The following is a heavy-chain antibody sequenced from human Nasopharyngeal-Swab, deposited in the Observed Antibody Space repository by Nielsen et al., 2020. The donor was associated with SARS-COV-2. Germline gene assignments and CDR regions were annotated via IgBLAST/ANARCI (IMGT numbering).Heavy chain of an antibody. D-gene: IGHD3-22*01. CDR1: GGSISSSSYY. Sequence: SETLSLTCTVSGGSISSSSYYWGWIRQPPGKGLEWIGSIYYSGSTYYNPSLKSRVTISVDTSKNQFSLKMGSVTAADTAVYYCATFDYYDSSWGQGTLVTVSS. V-gene: IGHV4-39*01. CDR3: ATFDYYDSS. CDR2: IYYSGST. J-gene: IGHJ4*02.